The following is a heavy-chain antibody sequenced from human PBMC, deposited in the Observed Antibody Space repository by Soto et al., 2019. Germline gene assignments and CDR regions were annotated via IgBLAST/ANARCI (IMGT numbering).Heavy chain of an antibody. CDR1: GFTFSSYA. V-gene: IGHV3-23*01. J-gene: IGHJ4*02. Sequence: GGSLRLSCAASGFTFSSYAMSWVRQAPGKGLEWVSAISGSGGSTYYADSVKGRFTISRDNSKNTLYLQMNSLRAEDTAVYYCAKSQGSSSTSCYDYWGQGTLVTVSS. CDR2: ISGSGGST. CDR3: AKSQGSSSTSCYDY. D-gene: IGHD2-2*01.